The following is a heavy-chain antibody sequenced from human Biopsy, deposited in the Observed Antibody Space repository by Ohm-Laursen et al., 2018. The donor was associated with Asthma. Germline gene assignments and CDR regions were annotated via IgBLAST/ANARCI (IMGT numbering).Heavy chain of an antibody. Sequence: SSVKVSCKASGGTFSNFAISWVRQAPGQGLEWLGGIITVFGTTNYAQKFQGRVTITADESTSTSYMEGTSLRSEDTAIYYCVRCQVGYSSGWSLLLKKIYYSGMDVWGQGTAVTVSS. V-gene: IGHV1-69*01. CDR1: GGTFSNFA. CDR3: VRCQVGYSSGWSLLLKKIYYSGMDV. CDR2: IITVFGTT. D-gene: IGHD6-19*01. J-gene: IGHJ6*02.